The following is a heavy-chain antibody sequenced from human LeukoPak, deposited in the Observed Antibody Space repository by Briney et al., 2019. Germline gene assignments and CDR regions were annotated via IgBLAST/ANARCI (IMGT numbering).Heavy chain of an antibody. Sequence: VASVKVSCKASGFTFTSYGISWVRQAPGQGLEWMGIINPSGGSTSYAQKFQGRVTMTRDTSTSTVYMELSSLRSEDTAVYYCARTGYSSSWYTYWGQGTLVTVSS. CDR3: ARTGYSSSWYTY. CDR2: INPSGGST. V-gene: IGHV1-46*01. D-gene: IGHD6-13*01. CDR1: GFTFTSYG. J-gene: IGHJ4*02.